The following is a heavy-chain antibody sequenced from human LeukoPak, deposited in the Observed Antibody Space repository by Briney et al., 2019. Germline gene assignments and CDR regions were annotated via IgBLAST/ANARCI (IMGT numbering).Heavy chain of an antibody. CDR3: TTDLQSSYGYSLDY. D-gene: IGHD5-18*01. J-gene: IGHJ4*02. CDR2: IKSKTDGGTT. CDR1: GFTFSNAR. V-gene: IGHV3-15*01. Sequence: AGGSLRLSCAASGFTFSNARMSWVRQAPGKGLEWVGRIKSKTDGGTTDYAAPVKGRFTISRDDSKNTLYLQMNSLKTEDTAVYYCTTDLQSSYGYSLDYWGQGTLVTVSS.